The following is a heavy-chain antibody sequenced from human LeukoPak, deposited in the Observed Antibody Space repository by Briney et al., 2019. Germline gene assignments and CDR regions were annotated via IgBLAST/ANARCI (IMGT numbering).Heavy chain of an antibody. CDR1: GFIFSSFA. CDR3: AKRFSSGWRYAFDI. CDR2: ISVRGGST. D-gene: IGHD6-19*01. J-gene: IGHJ3*02. V-gene: IGHV3-23*01. Sequence: GGSLRLSCAASGFIFSSFAMSWVRQAPGKGLEWVSGISVRGGSTHYADSVKGRFTISRDNSKNTLYPQMNSLRAEDTAIYYCAKRFSSGWRYAFDIWGQGTMVTVSS.